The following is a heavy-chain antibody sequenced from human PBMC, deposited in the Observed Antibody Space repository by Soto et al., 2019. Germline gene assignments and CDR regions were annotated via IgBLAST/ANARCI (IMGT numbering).Heavy chain of an antibody. CDR3: ARGYRDYGDYGDAFDI. Sequence: SETLSLTCAVYGGSFSGYYWSWIRQPPGKGLEWIGEINHSGSTNYNPSLKSQVTISVDTSKNQFSLKLSPLTAADTAVYYCARGYRDYGDYGDAFDIWGQGTMVTVSS. CDR1: GGSFSGYY. CDR2: INHSGST. D-gene: IGHD4-17*01. V-gene: IGHV4-34*01. J-gene: IGHJ3*02.